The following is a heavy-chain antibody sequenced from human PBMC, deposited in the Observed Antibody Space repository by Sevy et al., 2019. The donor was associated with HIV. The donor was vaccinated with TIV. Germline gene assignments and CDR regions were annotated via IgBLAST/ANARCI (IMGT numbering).Heavy chain of an antibody. CDR2: ISAYNGNT. D-gene: IGHD4-17*01. CDR1: GCTFTSYG. CDR3: ARADGYGDYEYFQH. V-gene: IGHV1-18*01. Sequence: ASVKVSCKASGCTFTSYGISWVRQAPGQGLEWMGWISAYNGNTNYAQKLQGRVTMTTDTSTSTAYMELRSLRSDDTAVYYCARADGYGDYEYFQHWGQGTLVTVSS. J-gene: IGHJ1*01.